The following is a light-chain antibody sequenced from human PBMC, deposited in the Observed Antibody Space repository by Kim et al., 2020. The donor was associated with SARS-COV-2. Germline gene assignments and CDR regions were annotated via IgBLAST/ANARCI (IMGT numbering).Light chain of an antibody. J-gene: IGLJ3*02. CDR1: VLAKKY. CDR3: YSAADNKRV. Sequence: SYELTQPSSVSVSPGQTARITCSGDVLAKKYARWFQQKPGQAPILLIYKDTERPSGIPERFSGSSSGTTVTFTISGAQVEDEADYYCYSAADNKRVFGGGTRLTVL. CDR2: KDT. V-gene: IGLV3-27*01.